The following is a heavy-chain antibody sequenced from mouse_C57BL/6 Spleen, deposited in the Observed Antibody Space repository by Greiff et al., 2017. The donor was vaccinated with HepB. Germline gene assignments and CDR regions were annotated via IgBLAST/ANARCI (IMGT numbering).Heavy chain of an antibody. V-gene: IGHV1-64*01. CDR3: ATRGYDGFDY. Sequence: QVQLKQPGAELVKPGASVKLSCKASGYTFTSYWMHWVKQRPGQGLEWIGMIHPNSGSTNYNEKFKSKATLTVDKSSSTAYMQLSSLTSEDSAVYYCATRGYDGFDYWGQGTTLTVSS. D-gene: IGHD2-2*01. CDR2: IHPNSGST. J-gene: IGHJ2*01. CDR1: GYTFTSYW.